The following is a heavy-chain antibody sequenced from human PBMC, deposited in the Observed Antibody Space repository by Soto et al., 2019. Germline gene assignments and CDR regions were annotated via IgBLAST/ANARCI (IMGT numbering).Heavy chain of an antibody. CDR1: GGSISSSSYY. CDR2: IYYSGST. Sequence: SETLSLTCTVSGGSISSSSYYWGWIRQPPGKGLEWIGSIYYSGSTYYNPSLKSRVTISVDTSKNQISLKLSSVTAADTAVYYCARHPRIAVAGDFDYWGQGTLVTVSS. D-gene: IGHD6-19*01. V-gene: IGHV4-39*01. CDR3: ARHPRIAVAGDFDY. J-gene: IGHJ4*02.